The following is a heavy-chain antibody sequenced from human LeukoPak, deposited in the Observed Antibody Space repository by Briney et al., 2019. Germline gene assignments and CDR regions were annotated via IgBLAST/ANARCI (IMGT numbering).Heavy chain of an antibody. V-gene: IGHV3-7*02. CDR3: TRSLDY. D-gene: IGHD2-15*01. CDR2: IKPDGSEI. J-gene: IGHJ4*02. Sequence: PGGSLRLSCAASGFTFSDYWMSWVRQVPGKGLEWVANIKPDGSEIYYVDSVKGRFTISRDNAKNSLYLQMNSLRAEDTAVYYCTRSLDYWGQGTLVTVSS. CDR1: GFTFSDYW.